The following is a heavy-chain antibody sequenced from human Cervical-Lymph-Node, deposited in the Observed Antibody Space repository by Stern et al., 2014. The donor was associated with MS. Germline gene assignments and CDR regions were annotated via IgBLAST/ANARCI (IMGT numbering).Heavy chain of an antibody. V-gene: IGHV4-39*01. CDR3: ARSSGWPPATFGN. D-gene: IGHD6-19*01. J-gene: IGHJ4*02. Sequence: QLQLQESGPGLVKPSETLSLTCTVSGGSISSNSYYWGWIRQPPGKGLEWIGSVFYRGDTHYNPSLESRVTISVDTSKNQFSLKLSSVAAADTAVYYCARSSGWPPATFGNWGQGTLVTVSS. CDR1: GGSISSNSYY. CDR2: VFYRGDT.